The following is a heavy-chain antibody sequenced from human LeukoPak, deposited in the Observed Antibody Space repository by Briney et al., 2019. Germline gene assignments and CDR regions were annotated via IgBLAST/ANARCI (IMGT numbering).Heavy chain of an antibody. J-gene: IGHJ5*02. CDR2: IYTSGST. CDR1: GGSISGYF. D-gene: IGHD5-24*01. Sequence: SETLSLTCTVSGGSISGYFWSWIRQPAGKGLEWIGRIYTSGSTYYNPSLRSRLTMSVDTDTSKNQFSLKLSSVTAADTAVYYCARSGYNNWFDPWGQGTLVTVSS. V-gene: IGHV4-4*07. CDR3: ARSGYNNWFDP.